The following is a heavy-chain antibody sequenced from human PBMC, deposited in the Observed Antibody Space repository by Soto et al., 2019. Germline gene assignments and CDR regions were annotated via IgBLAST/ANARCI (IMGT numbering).Heavy chain of an antibody. CDR1: GYSFAGYW. CDR2: IDPSDSQT. D-gene: IGHD3-22*01. CDR3: ARQIYDSDTGPNFQYYFDS. J-gene: IGHJ4*02. V-gene: IGHV5-10-1*01. Sequence: GETLKISCKGSGYSFAGYWITWVRQKPGKGLEWMGRIDPSDSQTYYSPSFRGHVTISVTKSITTVFLQWSSLRASDTAMYYCARQIYDSDTGPNFQYYFDSWGQGTPVTVPS.